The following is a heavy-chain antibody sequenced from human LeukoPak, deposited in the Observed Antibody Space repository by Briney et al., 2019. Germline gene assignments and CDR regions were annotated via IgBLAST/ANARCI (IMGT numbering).Heavy chain of an antibody. D-gene: IGHD2-2*01. J-gene: IGHJ4*02. CDR1: GGSISSYY. CDR2: VYYSGRA. CDR3: AREGVVVTAAPRAGIDY. Sequence: SETLSLTCTVSGGSISSYYWSWIRHPPGKGLEWLGYVYYSGRAYYNPSLKSRVAISVDTSKNQFSLKLSSVTAADTAVYYCAREGVVVTAAPRAGIDYWGQGTLVTVSS. V-gene: IGHV4-59*12.